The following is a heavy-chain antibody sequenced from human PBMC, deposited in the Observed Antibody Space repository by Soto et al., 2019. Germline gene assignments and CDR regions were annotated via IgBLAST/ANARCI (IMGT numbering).Heavy chain of an antibody. D-gene: IGHD2-2*01. CDR2: VYHSGST. CDR3: ARAKLCNSLSCPHSFDT. J-gene: IGHJ4*02. Sequence: QVHLQESGPGLVNASGTLSLTCGVSGGSISTNNWWSWVRQTPGQALEWIAEVYHSGSTNYNTSRKSCRTISVDQSKNQFSLRLTSVTAADSAVYYCARAKLCNSLSCPHSFDTWGQGTLVSVSS. V-gene: IGHV4-4*02. CDR1: GGSISTNNW.